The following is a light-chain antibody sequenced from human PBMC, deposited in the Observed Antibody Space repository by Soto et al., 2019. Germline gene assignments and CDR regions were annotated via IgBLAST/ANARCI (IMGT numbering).Light chain of an antibody. CDR2: GNN. J-gene: IGLJ1*01. CDR1: SSNIGAGYD. V-gene: IGLV1-40*01. CDR3: QSYDSSLSGRV. Sequence: QSALTQPPSVSGAPGQRVTISCTGSSSNIGAGYDVQWYQQLPGTAPKLLIYGNNNRPSGVPDRFSGSKSGTSASLAITGLQAEDEADYYCQSYDSSLSGRVFGTGTKVTVL.